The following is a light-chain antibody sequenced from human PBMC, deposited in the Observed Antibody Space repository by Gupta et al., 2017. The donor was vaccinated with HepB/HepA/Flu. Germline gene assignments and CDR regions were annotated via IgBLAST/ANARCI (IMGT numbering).Light chain of an antibody. CDR1: SSDVGGYNY. Sequence: QPALTQPASVSGSPGQSITISCTGTSSDVGGYNYVSWYQQHPGRAPNLMIYDVIKRPSGLSSRFAASKSGTTASPTISGHPAEDAAYYYHSSDTSSSTFVFGTGTKLTVL. J-gene: IGLJ1*01. CDR3: SSDTSSSTFV. CDR2: DVI. V-gene: IGLV2-14*03.